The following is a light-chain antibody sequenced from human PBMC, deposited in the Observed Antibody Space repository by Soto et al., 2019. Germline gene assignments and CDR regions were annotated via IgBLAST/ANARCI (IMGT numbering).Light chain of an antibody. J-gene: IGKJ2*01. CDR3: QQYDSWPT. CDR2: GAS. CDR1: QSVSSN. V-gene: IGKV3-15*01. Sequence: EIVMTQSPATLSVSPGERATLSCRASQSVSSNLAWYQQKPGRAPRLLIYGASTRATGMPARFSGSGSGTEFTLTISSLQSEDFAVYFCQQYDSWPTFGQGTKVDI.